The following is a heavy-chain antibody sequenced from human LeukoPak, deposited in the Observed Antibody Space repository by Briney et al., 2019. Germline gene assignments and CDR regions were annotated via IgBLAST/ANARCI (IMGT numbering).Heavy chain of an antibody. D-gene: IGHD2-15*01. CDR1: GFTFSSYA. CDR2: ISGSGGST. J-gene: IGHJ5*02. CDR3: AVDPDIVGVVAATENWFDP. V-gene: IGHV3-23*01. Sequence: GGSLRLSCAASGFTFSSYAMRWVRHAPGQGLEWVSDISGSGGSTYYADSVKGRFTISRDNYKNTLYLQMNSLRAVDTAVYCCAVDPDIVGVVAATENWFDPWGQGTLVTVSS.